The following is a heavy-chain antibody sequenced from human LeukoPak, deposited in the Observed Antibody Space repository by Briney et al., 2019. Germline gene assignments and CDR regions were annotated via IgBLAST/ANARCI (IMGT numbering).Heavy chain of an antibody. J-gene: IGHJ5*01. D-gene: IGHD6-25*01. CDR3: ARTIAATDPYNWFDS. Sequence: ASVKVSCKTSGYTFTSYDLNWVRQAPGQVFEWVGWMNPNTGSTGSARKFQGRVTFSWDTSIGTAYMELIGLKSDDTAVYYCARTIAATDPYNWFDSWGQGTLVTVSS. CDR1: GYTFTSYD. CDR2: MNPNTGST. V-gene: IGHV1-8*03.